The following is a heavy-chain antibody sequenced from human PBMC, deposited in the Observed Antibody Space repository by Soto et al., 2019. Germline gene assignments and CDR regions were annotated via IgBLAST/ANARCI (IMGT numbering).Heavy chain of an antibody. Sequence: SETLSLTCAVYGGSFSGYYWSWIRQPPGKGLEWIGEINHSGSTNYNPSLKSRVTISVDTSKNQFSLKLSSVTAADTAVYYCARGAVNSISSGWPFDYWGQGTLVTVSS. CDR1: GGSFSGYY. J-gene: IGHJ4*02. CDR3: ARGAVNSISSGWPFDY. CDR2: INHSGST. D-gene: IGHD6-19*01. V-gene: IGHV4-34*01.